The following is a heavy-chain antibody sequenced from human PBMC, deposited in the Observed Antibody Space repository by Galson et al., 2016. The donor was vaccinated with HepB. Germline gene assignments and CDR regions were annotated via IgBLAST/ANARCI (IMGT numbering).Heavy chain of an antibody. D-gene: IGHD3-3*01. CDR2: ISSSGGST. V-gene: IGHV3-64D*06. CDR1: GFTFSSYA. Sequence: SLRLSCAASGFTFSSYAMHWVRQAPGKGLEYVSAISSSGGSTYYADSVKGRFTISRDNSKNTLYLQMSSLRAEDTAVYYCVKDSSGRRFLEWLIPRRYFDYWGQGTLVTVSS. CDR3: VKDSSGRRFLEWLIPRRYFDY. J-gene: IGHJ4*02.